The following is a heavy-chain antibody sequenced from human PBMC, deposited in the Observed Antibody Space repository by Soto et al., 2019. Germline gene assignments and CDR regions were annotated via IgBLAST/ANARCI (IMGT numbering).Heavy chain of an antibody. Sequence: GGSLRLSCVSSGFPFSSYWMNWVRQVPGKGLEWVANIKQDGSEIHYVDSVKGRFTISRDNAKNSLYLQMNSLRVEDTAVYHCVRSSGWTGDYWGQGILVTVSS. CDR1: GFPFSSYW. CDR3: VRSSGWTGDY. D-gene: IGHD3-10*01. V-gene: IGHV3-7*04. J-gene: IGHJ4*02. CDR2: IKQDGSEI.